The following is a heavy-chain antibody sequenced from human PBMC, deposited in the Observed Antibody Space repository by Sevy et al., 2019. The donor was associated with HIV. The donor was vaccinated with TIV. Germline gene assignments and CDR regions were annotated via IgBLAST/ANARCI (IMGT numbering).Heavy chain of an antibody. CDR2: IKQDGSDK. V-gene: IGHV3-7*01. CDR3: ASPSSPKPNSGWYDFFDH. CDR1: GFTFSTYW. J-gene: IGHJ4*02. D-gene: IGHD6-19*01. Sequence: GGSLRLSCAASGFTFSTYWMSWVRQAPGKGLEWVANIKQDGSDKNYMDSVKGRFTISRDNAKNSLYLQMSSLRAEDTAVYYCASPSSPKPNSGWYDFFDHWGQGTLVTVSS.